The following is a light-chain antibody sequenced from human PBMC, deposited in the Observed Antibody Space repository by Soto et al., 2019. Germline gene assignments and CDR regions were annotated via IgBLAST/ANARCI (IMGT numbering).Light chain of an antibody. CDR1: QSVSSSY. CDR3: QQYNNWPPIT. V-gene: IGKV3-20*01. Sequence: EIVFTQSPGTPSLSPGERATLSCRASQSVSSSYLAWYQQKPGHAPRLLIYGASSRATGIPDRFSGSGSGTEFTLTISCLQSEDFAVYYCQQYNNWPPITFGQGTRLEI. J-gene: IGKJ5*01. CDR2: GAS.